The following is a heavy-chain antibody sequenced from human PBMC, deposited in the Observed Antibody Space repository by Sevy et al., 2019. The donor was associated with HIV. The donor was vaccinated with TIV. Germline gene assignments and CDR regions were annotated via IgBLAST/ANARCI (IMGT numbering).Heavy chain of an antibody. CDR2: IRTSKRET. CDR3: ARDSHGSGHYYLDYFDY. J-gene: IGHJ4*02. Sequence: ASVKVSCKASGYIFTNYPICWVRQAPGQGLEWMGCIRTSKRETKYTQKLQGRAIMTTDTSTSTVYMDLRNLRSDDTAVYYCARDSHGSGHYYLDYFDYRGQGTLVTVSS. V-gene: IGHV1-18*01. CDR1: GYIFTNYP. D-gene: IGHD3-22*01.